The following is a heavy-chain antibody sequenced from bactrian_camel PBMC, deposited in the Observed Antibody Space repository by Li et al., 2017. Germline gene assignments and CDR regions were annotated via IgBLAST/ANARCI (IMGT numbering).Heavy chain of an antibody. J-gene: IGHJ4*01. V-gene: IGHV3S40*01. CDR1: GFTFSTDD. CDR2: MVVGGVDW. CDR3: AADFLQYCREPRLTY. Sequence: VQLVESGGGLVQPGGSLRLSCAASGFTFSTDDMSWFRQATGKGFEWVATMVVGGVDWYYQDSLKGRFTMSSDDAKNTLYLEMNSLKPEDTAMYYCAADFLQYCREPRLTYWGQGTQVTVS. D-gene: IGHD1*01.